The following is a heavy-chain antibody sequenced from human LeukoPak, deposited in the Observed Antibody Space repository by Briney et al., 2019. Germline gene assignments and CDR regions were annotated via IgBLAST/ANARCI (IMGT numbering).Heavy chain of an antibody. J-gene: IGHJ4*02. CDR2: ISKDGSDK. Sequence: GGSLRLSCAASGFTFSDYARHWVRQAPGKGLEWVAVISKDGSDKYYPGSVRGRFTISRDNSKNTIYLQMDSLRAEDTAIYYCARDYWWNYDYWGQGTLVTVSS. D-gene: IGHD1-7*01. V-gene: IGHV3-30-3*01. CDR1: GFTFSDYA. CDR3: ARDYWWNYDY.